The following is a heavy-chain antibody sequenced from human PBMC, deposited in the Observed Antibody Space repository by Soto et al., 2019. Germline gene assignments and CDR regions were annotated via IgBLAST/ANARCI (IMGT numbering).Heavy chain of an antibody. CDR2: IYYSGSS. Sequence: SETLSLTCTVSGGSTSSSSYYWGWIRQTPGKGQEWIGRIYYSGSSYYNPSLKSRVTISVYTSKNQFSLKLSSVTAADTAVYYCARRTEDWPGSLNTWFDPWGQGTLVTVAS. V-gene: IGHV4-39*01. J-gene: IGHJ5*02. D-gene: IGHD3-9*01. CDR3: ARRTEDWPGSLNTWFDP. CDR1: GGSTSSSSYY.